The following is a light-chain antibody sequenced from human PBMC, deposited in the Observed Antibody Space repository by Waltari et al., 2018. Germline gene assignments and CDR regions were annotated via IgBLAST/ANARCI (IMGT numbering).Light chain of an antibody. CDR2: EVS. J-gene: IGLJ2*01. CDR3: CSYAGSSTFV. V-gene: IGLV2-23*02. CDR1: SSDVGSYNL. Sequence: QSALTQPASVSGSPGQSITISCTGTSSDVGSYNLVSWYQQHPGKAPKLMIYEVSKRPSGVSNRFSGSKSGNTASLTISGLQAEDEADYYCCSYAGSSTFVFGGWTKLTVL.